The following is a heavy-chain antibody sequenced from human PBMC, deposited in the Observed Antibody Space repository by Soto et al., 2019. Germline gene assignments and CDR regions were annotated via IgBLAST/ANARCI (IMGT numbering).Heavy chain of an antibody. CDR3: ARTDFGDYWYFDL. Sequence: QDQLVQSGAEVKKPGSSVKVSCKASGGTFSSHTFSWVRQAPGQGLEWMGRIIPALGTATYAQKFQGRVTITADESATTFYMELNSLRSEDTAVYYCARTDFGDYWYFDLWGRGTLVTVSS. V-gene: IGHV1-69*08. CDR1: GGTFSSHT. J-gene: IGHJ2*01. CDR2: IIPALGTA. D-gene: IGHD4-17*01.